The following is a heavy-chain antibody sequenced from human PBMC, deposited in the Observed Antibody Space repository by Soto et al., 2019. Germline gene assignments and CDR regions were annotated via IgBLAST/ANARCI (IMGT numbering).Heavy chain of an antibody. CDR1: GYTFTSYG. CDR2: ISAYNGNT. J-gene: IGHJ4*02. Sequence: QVQLVQSGAEVKKPGASVKVSCKASGYTFTSYGISWVRQAPGQGLEWMGWISAYNGNTNYAQKLQGRVTITTDTSTSTAYMELRSLRSDDTAVYYCARELVPPLYYDFWSGYYGVDYWGQGTLVTVSS. V-gene: IGHV1-18*04. CDR3: ARELVPPLYYDFWSGYYGVDY. D-gene: IGHD3-3*01.